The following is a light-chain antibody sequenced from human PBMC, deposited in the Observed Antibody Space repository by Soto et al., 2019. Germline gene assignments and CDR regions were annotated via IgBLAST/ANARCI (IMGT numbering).Light chain of an antibody. CDR1: SSDVGGYDL. V-gene: IGLV2-14*02. Sequence: QSALTQPASVSGSPGQSITISCTGTSSDVGGYDLVSWYQQHPGKAPKLLIFANTNRPSGVPDRFSGSKSGTSASLAITGLQAEDEGDYYCQSYDNTLSARYVFGTGTQLTVL. J-gene: IGLJ1*01. CDR2: ANT. CDR3: QSYDNTLSARYV.